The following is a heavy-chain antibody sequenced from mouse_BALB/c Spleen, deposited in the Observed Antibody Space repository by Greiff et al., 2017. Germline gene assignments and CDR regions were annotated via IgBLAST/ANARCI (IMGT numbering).Heavy chain of an antibody. J-gene: IGHJ2*01. Sequence: VKLQESGPGLVAPSQSLSITCTVSGFSLTSYGVHWVRQPPGKGLEWLGVIWAGGSTNYNSALMSRLSISKDNSKSQVFLKMNSLQTDDTAMYYCARDRGYYYGSSYALDYWGQGTTLTVSS. CDR2: IWAGGST. V-gene: IGHV2-9*02. CDR3: ARDRGYYYGSSYALDY. D-gene: IGHD1-1*01. CDR1: GFSLTSYG.